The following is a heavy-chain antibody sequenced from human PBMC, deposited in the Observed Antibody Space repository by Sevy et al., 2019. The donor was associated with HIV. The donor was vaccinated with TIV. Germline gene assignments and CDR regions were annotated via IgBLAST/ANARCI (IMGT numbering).Heavy chain of an antibody. Sequence: SQTLSLTCAVSGGSLSGYFWSWIRQPPGKGLEFIGWIHYSGKTNYNPSVSSRVSMSIDTSRNQFSLILLSLPAADTAVYFCARHGSQRDKPLDLWGHGTLVTVSS. CDR3: ARHGSQRDKPLDL. J-gene: IGHJ5*01. D-gene: IGHD2-21*02. CDR1: GGSLSGYF. V-gene: IGHV4-59*08. CDR2: IHYSGKT.